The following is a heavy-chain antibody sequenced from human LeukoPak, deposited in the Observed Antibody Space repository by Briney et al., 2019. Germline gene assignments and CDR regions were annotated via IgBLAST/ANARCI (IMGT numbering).Heavy chain of an antibody. Sequence: PSQTLSLTCTVSGGSISSGGYYWSWIRQPPGKGLEWIGYIYHSGSTYYNPSLKSRVTISVDRSKNQFSLKLSSVTAADTAVYYCARVERVVVDYWGQGTLVTVSS. J-gene: IGHJ4*02. V-gene: IGHV4-30-2*01. CDR1: GGSISSGGYY. CDR2: IYHSGST. CDR3: ARVERVVVDY.